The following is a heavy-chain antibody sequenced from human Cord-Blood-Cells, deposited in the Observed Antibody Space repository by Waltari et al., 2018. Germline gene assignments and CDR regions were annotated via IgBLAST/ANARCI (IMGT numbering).Heavy chain of an antibody. CDR1: GYTFTGYY. D-gene: IGHD1-26*01. V-gene: IGHV1-2*02. J-gene: IGHJ4*02. CDR3: ERDPTYRTPVVGAPDY. Sequence: QVQLVQSGAEVKKPGASVKVSCKASGYTFTGYYMHWVRQAPGQGLEWMGWINPNSGGTNYAQKLQGRVTMTRDTSISTAYMELSRLGSDDTAVYYCERDPTYRTPVVGAPDYWGQGTLVTVSS. CDR2: INPNSGGT.